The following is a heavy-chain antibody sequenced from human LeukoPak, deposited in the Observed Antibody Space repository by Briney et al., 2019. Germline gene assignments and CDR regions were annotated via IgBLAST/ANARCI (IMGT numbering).Heavy chain of an antibody. V-gene: IGHV1-2*02. CDR2: INPNSGGT. CDR3: ARSIGEYSSSSLVYFDY. J-gene: IGHJ4*02. D-gene: IGHD6-6*01. CDR1: GYTFTGYY. Sequence: GASVKVSCKASGYTFTGYYMHWVRQAPGQGLEWMGWINPNSGGTNYAQKFQGRVTMTRDTSISTAYMELSRLRSDDTAVYYCARSIGEYSSSSLVYFDYWGQGTLVTVSS.